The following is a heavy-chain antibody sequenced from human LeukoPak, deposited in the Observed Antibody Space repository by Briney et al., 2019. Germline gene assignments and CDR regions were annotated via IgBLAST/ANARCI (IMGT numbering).Heavy chain of an antibody. V-gene: IGHV1-18*01. CDR3: ATTGSSIAARNAFDI. Sequence: VASVKVSCKASGYTFTSYGISWVRQAPGQGLEWMGWISAYNGNTNYAQKFQGRVTITADKSTSTAYMELSSLRSEDTAVYYCATTGSSIAARNAFDIWGQGTMVTVSS. J-gene: IGHJ3*02. CDR1: GYTFTSYG. CDR2: ISAYNGNT. D-gene: IGHD6-6*01.